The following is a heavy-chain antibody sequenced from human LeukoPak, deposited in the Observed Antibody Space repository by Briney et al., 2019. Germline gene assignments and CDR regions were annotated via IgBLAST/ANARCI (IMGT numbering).Heavy chain of an antibody. J-gene: IGHJ4*02. V-gene: IGHV5-51*01. CDR2: IYPGDSHT. Sequence: GESLKISCEGSGYSFPNYWITWVRQMPGKGLEWVGVIYPGDSHTRYSPSFQGQVTISADKSTNTAYLRWARLKASDTAIYYCARRYSSGWSFEYWGQGTLVTVSS. CDR1: GYSFPNYW. CDR3: ARRYSSGWSFEY. D-gene: IGHD6-19*01.